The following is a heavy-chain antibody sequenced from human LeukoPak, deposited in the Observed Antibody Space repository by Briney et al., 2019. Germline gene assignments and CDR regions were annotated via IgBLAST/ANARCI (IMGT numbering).Heavy chain of an antibody. CDR2: IYTSGST. CDR3: ARERWSGLLWFGEPRGN. CDR1: GGSISIGSYY. V-gene: IGHV4-61*02. J-gene: IGHJ4*02. Sequence: SETLSLTCTVSGGSISIGSYYWSWIRQPAGKGLEWIGRIYTSGSTNYNPSLKSRVTISVDTSKNQFSLKLSSVTAADTAVYYCARERWSGLLWFGEPRGNWGQGTLVTVSS. D-gene: IGHD3-10*01.